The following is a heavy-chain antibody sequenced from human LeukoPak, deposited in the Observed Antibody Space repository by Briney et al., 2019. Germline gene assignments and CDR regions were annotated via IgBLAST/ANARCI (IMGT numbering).Heavy chain of an antibody. D-gene: IGHD6-19*01. CDR2: INHGGTT. V-gene: IGHV4-34*01. Sequence: SETLSLTCAVHVWSFSDYYWSWIRQPPGKGREWIGEINHGGTTNYNPSLRSRLTISVDTSKNQFSLKMSSVPAADTAVYYCARAHPLAVAGNGGLTDYWGQGALVTVSS. J-gene: IGHJ4*02. CDR1: VWSFSDYY. CDR3: ARAHPLAVAGNGGLTDY.